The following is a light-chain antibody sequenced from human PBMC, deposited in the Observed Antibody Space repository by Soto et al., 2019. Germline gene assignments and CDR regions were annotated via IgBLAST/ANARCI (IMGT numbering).Light chain of an antibody. CDR2: EVS. J-gene: IGLJ2*01. CDR1: SSDVGRYNL. Sequence: QSVLTQPASVSGSPGQSITISCTGTSSDVGRYNLVSWYQQHPGKAPKLMIYEVSKRPSGVSNRFSGSKSGNTASLTISGLQAEDEADYYCCSYAGSSTFVVFGGGTQLTVL. V-gene: IGLV2-23*02. CDR3: CSYAGSSTFVV.